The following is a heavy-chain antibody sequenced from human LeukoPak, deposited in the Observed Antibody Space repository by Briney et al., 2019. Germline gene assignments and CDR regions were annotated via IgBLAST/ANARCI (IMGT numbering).Heavy chain of an antibody. CDR2: ISADNGNT. V-gene: IGHV1-18*01. CDR1: GYTFTGYG. J-gene: IGHJ4*02. CDR3: AGSGIAADYGDY. D-gene: IGHD6-13*01. Sequence: ASVKVSCKASGYTFTGYGISWVRQAPGQGLEWVGWISADNGNTNYAQKLQGRVTMTTDTYTSTAYMELRSLRSDDTAVYCCAGSGIAADYGDYWGQGTLVTVSS.